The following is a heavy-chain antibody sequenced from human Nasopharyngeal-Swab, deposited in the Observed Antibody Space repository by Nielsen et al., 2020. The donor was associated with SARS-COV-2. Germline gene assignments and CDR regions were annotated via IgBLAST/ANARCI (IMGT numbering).Heavy chain of an antibody. J-gene: IGHJ1*01. CDR1: GSTFTSYY. V-gene: IGHV1-46*01. Sequence: GGSLRLSCKGSGSTFTSYYMHWVRQAPGQGLEWMGIINPSGGSTSYAQKFQGRVTMTRDTSTSTVYMELSSLRSEDTAVYYCARGKPYPHSSGWYVAEYFQHWGQGTLVTVSS. CDR3: ARGKPYPHSSGWYVAEYFQH. D-gene: IGHD6-19*01. CDR2: INPSGGST.